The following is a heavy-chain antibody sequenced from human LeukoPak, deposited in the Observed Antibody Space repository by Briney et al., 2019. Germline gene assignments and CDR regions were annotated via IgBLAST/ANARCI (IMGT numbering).Heavy chain of an antibody. Sequence: ASVKVSCKASGGTFNSSGISWVRQAPGQRLEWMGWINAGNGNTKYSQKFQGRVTITRDTSASTAYMELSSLRSEGTAVYYCARAGGVIAVAGTIAAFDIWGQGTMVTVSS. J-gene: IGHJ3*02. CDR2: INAGNGNT. CDR3: ARAGGVIAVAGTIAAFDI. D-gene: IGHD6-19*01. V-gene: IGHV1-3*01. CDR1: GGTFNSSG.